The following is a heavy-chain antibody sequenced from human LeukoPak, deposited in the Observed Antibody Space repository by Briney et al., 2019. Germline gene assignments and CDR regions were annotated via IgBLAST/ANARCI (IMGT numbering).Heavy chain of an antibody. CDR2: MNPNSGNT. Sequence: ASVKVSCKASGYTFTTHEIHWVRQAPGQGLEWMGWMNPNSGNTAYVQKFQGRVTMTRTTSINTAYMELSGLRSADTAVYYCARGASRSFDYWGQGTLVTVSS. CDR3: ARGASRSFDY. CDR1: GYTFTTHE. V-gene: IGHV1-8*02. J-gene: IGHJ4*02.